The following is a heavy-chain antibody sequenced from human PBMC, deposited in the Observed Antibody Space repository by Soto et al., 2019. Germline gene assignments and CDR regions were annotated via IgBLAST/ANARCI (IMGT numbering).Heavy chain of an antibody. D-gene: IGHD6-13*01. CDR1: GFTFSSYG. CDR3: AKDLGAAARYYFDY. V-gene: IGHV3-30*18. CDR2: ISYDGSNK. Sequence: GGSLRLSCGASGFTFSSYGMHWVRQAPGKGLEWVAVISYDGSNKYYADSVKGRFTISRDNSKNTLYLQMNSLRAEDTAAYYCAKDLGAAARYYFDYWGQGTLVTVSS. J-gene: IGHJ4*02.